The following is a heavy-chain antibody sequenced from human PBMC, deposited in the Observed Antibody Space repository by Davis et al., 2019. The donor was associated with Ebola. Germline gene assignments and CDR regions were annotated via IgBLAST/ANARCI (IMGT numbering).Heavy chain of an antibody. D-gene: IGHD2-15*01. Sequence: PGGSLRLSCAVSGVTFSVYAMHWVRQAPGKGLEWVALISYDGINKYYADSVKGRFTISRDNSKNTLSVQMNSLRAEDTAVYYCATPLILFLVVVVGVTSFDYWGQGTLVTVSS. CDR3: ATPLILFLVVVVGVTSFDY. V-gene: IGHV3-30-3*01. J-gene: IGHJ4*02. CDR1: GVTFSVYA. CDR2: ISYDGINK.